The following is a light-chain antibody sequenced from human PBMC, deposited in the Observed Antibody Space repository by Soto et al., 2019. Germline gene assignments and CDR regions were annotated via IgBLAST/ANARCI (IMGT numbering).Light chain of an antibody. CDR3: QLYGSSPYT. Sequence: EIVWTQSPGTLSLSAGERATLSCRARRSVSTSYLAWYQQKPGQAPRLLIYGASSMATGIPDRFSGSGSGTAFTLTISRLEPADFAVYYCQLYGSSPYTCRQGTKLEIK. CDR2: GAS. V-gene: IGKV3-20*01. J-gene: IGKJ2*01. CDR1: RSVSTSY.